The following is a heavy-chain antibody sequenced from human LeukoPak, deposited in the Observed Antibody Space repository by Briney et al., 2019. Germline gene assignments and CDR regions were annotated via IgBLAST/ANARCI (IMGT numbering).Heavy chain of an antibody. Sequence: ASVKVSCKASEYTFTGYYMNWVRQAPGQGLEWMGWINPSSGGTNSAQKFQGRVTMTRDTSISTAYMELSRLRSDDTAVYYCARGPGQFYYWGHGTLVTVSS. CDR3: ARGPGQFYY. CDR1: EYTFTGYY. J-gene: IGHJ4*01. V-gene: IGHV1-2*02. CDR2: INPSSGGT.